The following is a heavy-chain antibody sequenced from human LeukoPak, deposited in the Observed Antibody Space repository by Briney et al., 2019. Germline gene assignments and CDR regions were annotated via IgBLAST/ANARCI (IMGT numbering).Heavy chain of an antibody. CDR3: ARGGYCSSTSCSAYNGLEP. Sequence: GGSLTLSCAASGFTFTSYSMNWVRQAPGNGLGWASSISSMSSYIYYANSVKGRFTICRDNAKRSLYLQMNSVRDEDKAVYYCARGGYCSSTSCSAYNGLEPWGQGTLVTVSS. J-gene: IGHJ5*02. CDR1: GFTFTSYS. V-gene: IGHV3-21*01. D-gene: IGHD2-2*01. CDR2: ISSMSSYI.